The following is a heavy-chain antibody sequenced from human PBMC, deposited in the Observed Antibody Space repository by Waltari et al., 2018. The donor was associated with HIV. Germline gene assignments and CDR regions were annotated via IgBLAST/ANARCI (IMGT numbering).Heavy chain of an antibody. V-gene: IGHV3-9*01. CDR2: ISWNSGSK. CDR1: GFTFDDYA. J-gene: IGHJ6*02. Sequence: EVQLVESGGGLVQPGRSLRLSCAASGFTFDDYAMHWVRQAPGKCLEWVSGISWNSGSKGYAYSVKGRFTISRDNAKNSLYLQMNSLRAEDTALYYCAKDRGTGTTVYYYYGMDVWGQGTTVTVSS. CDR3: AKDRGTGTTVYYYYGMDV. D-gene: IGHD1-7*01.